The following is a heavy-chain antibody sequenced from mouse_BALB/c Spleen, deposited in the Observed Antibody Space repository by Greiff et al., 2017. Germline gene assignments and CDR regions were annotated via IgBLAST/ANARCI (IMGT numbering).Heavy chain of an antibody. CDR1: GYTFSSYW. V-gene: IGHV1-9*01. CDR3: ARMRHYYAMDY. J-gene: IGHJ4*01. CDR2: ILPGSGST. Sequence: QVQLQQSGAELMKPGASVKISCKATGYTFSSYWIEWVKQRPGHGLEWIGEILPGSGSTNYNEKFKGKATFTADTSSNTAYMQLSSLTSEDSAVYYCARMRHYYAMDYWGQGTSVTVSS.